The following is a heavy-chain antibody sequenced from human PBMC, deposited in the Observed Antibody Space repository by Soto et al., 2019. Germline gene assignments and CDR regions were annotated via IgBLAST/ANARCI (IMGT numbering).Heavy chain of an antibody. CDR2: ISANGQGI. Sequence: PGGSLRLSCAASGFTFSTYALSWVRQAPGKGLEWVSAISANGQGIYYADSVRGRFTISRDNSKNTIFLHMDSPRAEDTAVYYCAKDRNYPRDQFHYWGQGTLVTVSS. V-gene: IGHV3-23*01. J-gene: IGHJ4*02. CDR1: GFTFSTYA. D-gene: IGHD1-7*01. CDR3: AKDRNYPRDQFHY.